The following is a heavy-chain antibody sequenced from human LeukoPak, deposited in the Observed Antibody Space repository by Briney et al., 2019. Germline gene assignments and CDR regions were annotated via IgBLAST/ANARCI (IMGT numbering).Heavy chain of an antibody. CDR1: GGSFSGYY. Sequence: PSETLSLSCAVYGGSFSGYYWSWIRQPPGKGLEWIGEINHSGSTNYNPSLKSRVTISVDTSKNQFSLKLSSVTAADTAVYYCARGGYSGYDYNWFDPWGQGTLVTVSS. D-gene: IGHD5-12*01. CDR2: INHSGST. V-gene: IGHV4-34*01. CDR3: ARGGYSGYDYNWFDP. J-gene: IGHJ5*02.